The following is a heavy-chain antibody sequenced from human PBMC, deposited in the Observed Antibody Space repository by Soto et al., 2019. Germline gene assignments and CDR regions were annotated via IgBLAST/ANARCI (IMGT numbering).Heavy chain of an antibody. Sequence: PSQTLSLTCAISGDSVSSNSAAWNWIRQSPSRGLEWLGRTYYRSKWYNDYAVSVKSRITINPDTSKNQFSLQLNSVTPEDTAVYYCARDYRLTYYYDSSGYYPPDAFDIWGQGTMVTVSS. CDR3: ARDYRLTYYYDSSGYYPPDAFDI. D-gene: IGHD3-22*01. CDR2: TYYRSKWYN. CDR1: GDSVSSNSAA. J-gene: IGHJ3*02. V-gene: IGHV6-1*01.